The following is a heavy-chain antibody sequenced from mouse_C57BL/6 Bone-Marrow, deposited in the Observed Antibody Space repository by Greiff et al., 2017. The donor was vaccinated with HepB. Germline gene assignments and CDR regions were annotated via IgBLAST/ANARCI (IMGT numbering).Heavy chain of an antibody. D-gene: IGHD1-1*02. V-gene: IGHV1-81*01. CDR2: IYPRSGNT. Sequence: VQLVESGAELARPGASVKLSCKASGYTFTSYGISWVKQRTGQGLEWIGEIYPRSGNTYYNEKFKGKATLTADKSSSTAYMELRSLTSEDSAVYFCARSPLWYYFDYWGQGTTLTVSS. CDR3: ARSPLWYYFDY. J-gene: IGHJ2*01. CDR1: GYTFTSYG.